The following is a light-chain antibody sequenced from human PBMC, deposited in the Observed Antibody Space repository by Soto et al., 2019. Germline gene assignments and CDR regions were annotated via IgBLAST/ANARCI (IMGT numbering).Light chain of an antibody. CDR3: AAWDDSLNGLA. CDR1: SSNIASHG. CDR2: GND. J-gene: IGLJ2*01. Sequence: QSVLTQPPSASGAPGQRVTISCSGSSSNIASHGVNWYQQVPGTAPKLLMYGNDQRAAGVHDRISSSKSGTSASLAISGLQSEDEADYYCAAWDDSLNGLAFGGGTKLTVL. V-gene: IGLV1-44*01.